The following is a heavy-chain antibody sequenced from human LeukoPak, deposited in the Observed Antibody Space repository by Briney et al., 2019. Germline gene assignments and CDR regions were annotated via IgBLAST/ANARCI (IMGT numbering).Heavy chain of an antibody. CDR3: ARMGAVVVPAAPSDYYFDY. J-gene: IGHJ4*02. Sequence: PGGSLILSCAASGFTFSSYGMHWVRQAPGKGLEWVAVIWYDGSNKYYADSVKGRFTISRDNSKNTLYLQMNSLRAEDTAVYYCARMGAVVVPAAPSDYYFDYWGQGTLVTVPS. CDR1: GFTFSSYG. CDR2: IWYDGSNK. D-gene: IGHD2-2*01. V-gene: IGHV3-33*01.